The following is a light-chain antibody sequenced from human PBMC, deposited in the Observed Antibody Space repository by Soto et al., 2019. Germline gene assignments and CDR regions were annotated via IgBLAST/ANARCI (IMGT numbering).Light chain of an antibody. V-gene: IGLV1-40*01. CDR3: QSYDSSLSVWV. J-gene: IGLJ3*02. CDR2: RGS. Sequence: QSVLTQPASVSGAPGQRVTISCTGSNSNIGAVYDVHWYQQLPGTAPRLLIYRGSNRPSGVPDRFSGSKSGTSAYLAITGLQAGDEADYYCQSYDSSLSVWVFGGGTKLTVL. CDR1: NSNIGAVYD.